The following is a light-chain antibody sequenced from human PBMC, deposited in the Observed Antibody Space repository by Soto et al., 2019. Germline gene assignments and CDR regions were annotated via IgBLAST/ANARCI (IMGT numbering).Light chain of an antibody. J-gene: IGKJ5*01. CDR2: AAS. CDR3: PQYYDWPIT. Sequence: IVLTRSPATRWVSRGEKATLFYRASRGISSLLAWYQQKPGQAPRLLIYAASTRAAGIAARFSGSGSGTAFTLTISSLQYEDFAIYYCPQYYDWPITFGQGTRLEIK. V-gene: IGKV3-15*01. CDR1: RGISSL.